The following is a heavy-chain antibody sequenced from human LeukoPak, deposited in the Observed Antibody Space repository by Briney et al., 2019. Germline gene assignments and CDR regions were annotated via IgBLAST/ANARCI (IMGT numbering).Heavy chain of an antibody. V-gene: IGHV3-23*01. J-gene: IGHJ6*03. D-gene: IGHD3-3*01. CDR1: GFTFSTYA. CDR3: ARSPSRFLEPYYYMDV. Sequence: GGSLRLSCAASGFTFSTYAMNWVRQAPGKGLEWVSGISGSGGSTYYADSVKGRFTISRDNAKNSLYLQMNSLRAEDTAVYYCARSPSRFLEPYYYMDVWGKGTTVTVSS. CDR2: ISGSGGST.